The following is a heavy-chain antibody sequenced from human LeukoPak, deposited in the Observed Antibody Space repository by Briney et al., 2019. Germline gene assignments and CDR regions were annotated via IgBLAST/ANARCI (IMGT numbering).Heavy chain of an antibody. CDR1: GFTFSTYA. V-gene: IGHV3-23*01. CDR2: ISGSGGST. Sequence: GGSLRLSCAASGFTFSTYAMSWVRQAPGKGLEWVSAISGSGGSTYYADSVKGRFTISRDNAKNSLYLQMNSLRAEDTAVYYCAELGITMIGGVWGKGTTVTISS. D-gene: IGHD3-10*02. J-gene: IGHJ6*04. CDR3: AELGITMIGGV.